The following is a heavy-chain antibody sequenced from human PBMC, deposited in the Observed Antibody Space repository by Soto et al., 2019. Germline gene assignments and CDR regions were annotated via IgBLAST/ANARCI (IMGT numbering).Heavy chain of an antibody. CDR2: INHSGST. V-gene: IGHV4-34*01. CDR1: GGSFIGYY. D-gene: IGHD3-16*01. Sequence: SETLSLTCAVYGGSFIGYYWSWIRQPPGKGLEWIGEINHSGSTNYNPSLKSRVTISVDTSKNQFSLKLSSVTAADTAVYYCARITNNGDYVDYWGQGTLVTVSS. CDR3: ARITNNGDYVDY. J-gene: IGHJ4*02.